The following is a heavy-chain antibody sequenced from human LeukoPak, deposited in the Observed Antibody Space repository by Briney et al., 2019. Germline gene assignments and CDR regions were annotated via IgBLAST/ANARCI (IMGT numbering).Heavy chain of an antibody. CDR1: GFTFSSYA. CDR3: AREGGFRYFDWLPPYNWFDP. J-gene: IGHJ5*02. V-gene: IGHV3-30-3*01. Sequence: HSGGSLRLSCAASGFTFSSYAMHWVRQAPGKGLEWVAVISYDGSNKYYADSVKGRFTISRDNSKNTLYLQMNSLRAEDTAVYYCAREGGFRYFDWLPPYNWFDPWGQGTLVTVSS. D-gene: IGHD3-9*01. CDR2: ISYDGSNK.